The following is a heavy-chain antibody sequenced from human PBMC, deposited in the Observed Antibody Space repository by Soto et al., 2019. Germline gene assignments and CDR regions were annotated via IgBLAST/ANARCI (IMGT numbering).Heavy chain of an antibody. CDR2: IYYSGST. Sequence: SETLSLTCTVSGGSISSYYWSWIRQPPGKGLEWIGYIYYSGSTNYNPSLKSRVTISVDTSKNQFSLKLSSVTAADTAVYYCARLISSSSWTNWFDPWGQGTLVTV. D-gene: IGHD6-13*01. V-gene: IGHV4-59*08. CDR1: GGSISSYY. CDR3: ARLISSSSWTNWFDP. J-gene: IGHJ5*02.